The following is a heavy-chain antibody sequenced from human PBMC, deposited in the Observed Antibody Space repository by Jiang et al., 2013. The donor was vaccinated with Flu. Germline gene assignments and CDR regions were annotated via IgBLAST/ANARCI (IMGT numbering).Heavy chain of an antibody. CDR1: GFTFSSYG. V-gene: IGHV3-30*18. CDR2: ISYDGSNK. Sequence: QLLESGGGVVQPGRSLRLSCAASGFTFSSYGMHWVRQAPGKGLEWVAVISYDGSNKYYADSVKGRFTISRDNSKNTLYLQMNSLRAEDTAVYYCAKEGYRWSPSLYYFDYWGQGTLVTVSS. J-gene: IGHJ4*02. CDR3: AKEGYRWSPSLYYFDY. D-gene: IGHD2-8*02.